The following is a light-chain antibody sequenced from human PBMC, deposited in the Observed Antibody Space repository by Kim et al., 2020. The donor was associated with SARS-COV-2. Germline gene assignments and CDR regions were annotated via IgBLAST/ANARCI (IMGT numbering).Light chain of an antibody. J-gene: IGKJ2*01. V-gene: IGKV3-20*01. Sequence: VVLTQSPGTLSLSPGERATLSCRASQTVTSNYLAWYQQKRGQPPRLLIFGASSRATGIPDRFSGSGSGTDFTLTVRRLEPEDFAVYFCQQYGTSPYTFGQGTKLEI. CDR3: QQYGTSPYT. CDR2: GAS. CDR1: QTVTSNY.